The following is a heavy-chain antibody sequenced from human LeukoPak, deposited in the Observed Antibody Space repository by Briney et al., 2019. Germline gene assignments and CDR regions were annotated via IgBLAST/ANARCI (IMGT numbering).Heavy chain of an antibody. V-gene: IGHV3-21*01. CDR1: GFTFSSYS. CDR3: ARVLSPYSSSYGY. Sequence: GGSLGLSCAASGFTFSSYSMNWVRQAPGKGLEWVSSISSSSSYIYYADSVKGRFTISRDNAKNSLYLQMNSLRAEDTAVYYCARVLSPYSSSYGYWGQGTLVTVSS. J-gene: IGHJ4*02. CDR2: ISSSSSYI. D-gene: IGHD6-6*01.